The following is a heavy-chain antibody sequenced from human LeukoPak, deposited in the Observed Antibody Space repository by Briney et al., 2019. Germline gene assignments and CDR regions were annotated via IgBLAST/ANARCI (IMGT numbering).Heavy chain of an antibody. CDR2: IYYTGGT. CDR3: ARRASYGDYYDS. Sequence: SETLSLTCTVSGGSISSSRYYWGWIRQPPGEGLQWIGTIYYTGGTYYNPSLKSRVTISVDTSKNQFSLKVCSVTAADTAVYYCARRASYGDYYDSWGQGTLVTVS. D-gene: IGHD4-17*01. J-gene: IGHJ4*02. CDR1: GGSISSSRYY. V-gene: IGHV4-39*01.